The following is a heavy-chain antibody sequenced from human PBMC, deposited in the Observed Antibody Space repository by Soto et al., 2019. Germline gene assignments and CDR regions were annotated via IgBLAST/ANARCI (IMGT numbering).Heavy chain of an antibody. CDR1: GYIFNDYY. Sequence: ASVKVSCKASGYIFNDYYIHWVRQAPGQGLEWMGWINPYNGGANFAQEFQGRVTMTRDTSLSIVYMEVTRLTYDDTAVYYCARDNYNYSGMDVWGQGTTVTVSS. V-gene: IGHV1-2*02. J-gene: IGHJ6*02. CDR3: ARDNYNYSGMDV. CDR2: INPYNGGA.